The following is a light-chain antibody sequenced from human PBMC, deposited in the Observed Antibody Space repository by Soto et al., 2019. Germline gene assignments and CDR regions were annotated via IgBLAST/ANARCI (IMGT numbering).Light chain of an antibody. Sequence: QSALTQPRSVSGSPGQSVTISFTGTSGDVGGYNYVSWYQQHPGKAPKVMIYDVTKRPSGVPDRFSGSKSGNTASLTITGLQAGDEADYYCCSHAGSYTYVFGTGTKLTVL. J-gene: IGLJ1*01. CDR2: DVT. CDR1: SGDVGGYNY. V-gene: IGLV2-11*01. CDR3: CSHAGSYTYV.